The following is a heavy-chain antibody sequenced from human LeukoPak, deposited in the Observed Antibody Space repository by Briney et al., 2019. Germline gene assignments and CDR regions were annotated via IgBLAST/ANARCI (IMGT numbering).Heavy chain of an antibody. CDR2: IDNSGSI. V-gene: IGHV4-39*01. D-gene: IGHD2-2*03. J-gene: IGHJ4*02. CDR3: ARLDIHQDEVDY. Sequence: PGGSLRLSCVASGFTFSSHSMNWVRQPPGKGLEWIGSIDNSGSIYYNPSLKSRLTISVDTSKDQFSLKLSSVTAADTAVYYCARLDIHQDEVDYWGQGTLVTVSS. CDR1: GFTFSSHSMN.